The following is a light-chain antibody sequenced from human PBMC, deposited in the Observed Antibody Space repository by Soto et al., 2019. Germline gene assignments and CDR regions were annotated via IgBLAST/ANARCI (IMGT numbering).Light chain of an antibody. CDR2: DVS. CDR1: SSDFGNYNY. Sequence: QSVLTQPRSVSGSPGQSVTISCTGTSSDFGNYNYVSWFQQHPGKAPKLMIYDVSKRPSGVPDRFSGSKSGNTASLTISGLQAEDEADYYCCSYAGSYSFDVFGTGTKVTAL. J-gene: IGLJ1*01. CDR3: CSYAGSYSFDV. V-gene: IGLV2-11*01.